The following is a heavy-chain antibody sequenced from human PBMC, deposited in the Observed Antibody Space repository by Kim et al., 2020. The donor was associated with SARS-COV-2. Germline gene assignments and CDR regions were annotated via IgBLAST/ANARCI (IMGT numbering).Heavy chain of an antibody. V-gene: IGHV5-51*01. Sequence: GESLKISCKGSGYSFTSYWIGWVRQMPGKGLEWMGIIYPGDSDTRYSPSFQGQVTISADKSISTAYLQWSSLKASDTAMYYCARHLAWCSGGSCYPYYYYYGMDVWGQGTTVTVSS. D-gene: IGHD2-15*01. CDR3: ARHLAWCSGGSCYPYYYYYGMDV. J-gene: IGHJ6*02. CDR2: IYPGDSDT. CDR1: GYSFTSYW.